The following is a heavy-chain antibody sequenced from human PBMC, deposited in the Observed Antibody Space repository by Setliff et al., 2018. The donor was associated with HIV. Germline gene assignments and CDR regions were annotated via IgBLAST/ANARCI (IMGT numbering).Heavy chain of an antibody. V-gene: IGHV3-15*01. D-gene: IGHD3-10*01. Sequence: GRSLRLSWAASGFTFSNAWMSWVRRAPGKGLEWVGRIKSKTDGWTTDYAAPVKGRFTISRDDSKNTLYLQINSLKTEDTAVYYCTTVLGSGYYGSGGTLRLFDYWGQGTLVTVSS. CDR3: TTVLGSGYYGSGGTLRLFDY. CDR2: IKSKTDGWTT. J-gene: IGHJ4*02. CDR1: GFTFSNAW.